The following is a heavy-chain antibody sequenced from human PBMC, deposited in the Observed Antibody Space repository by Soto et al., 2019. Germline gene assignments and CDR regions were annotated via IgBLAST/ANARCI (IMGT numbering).Heavy chain of an antibody. CDR3: AKATGLNWFDP. V-gene: IGHV4-30-4*01. CDR1: GGSISSGDYY. CDR2: IYYSGST. Sequence: SETLSLTCTVSGGSISSGDYYWSWIRQPPGKGLEWIGYIYYSGSTYYNPSLKSRVTISVDTSKNQFSLKLSSVTAEDTAVYYCAKATGLNWFDPWGQGTLVTVSS. J-gene: IGHJ5*02. D-gene: IGHD3-10*01.